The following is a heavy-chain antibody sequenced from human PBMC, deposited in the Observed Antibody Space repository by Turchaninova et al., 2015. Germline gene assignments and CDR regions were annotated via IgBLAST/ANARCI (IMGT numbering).Heavy chain of an antibody. D-gene: IGHD4-17*01. V-gene: IGHV4-34*01. CDR2: INHGAST. CDR1: GGSFSGYY. Sequence: QVQLQQWGAGLLKPSETLSLTCAVYGGSFSGYYWSWIRQPPGKGLEWIGEINHGASTNYNPSHKSRVTISVDTSKNQFSLKLSSVTAADTAVYYCARTTIYYYYGMDVWGQGTTVTVS. J-gene: IGHJ6*02. CDR3: ARTTIYYYYGMDV.